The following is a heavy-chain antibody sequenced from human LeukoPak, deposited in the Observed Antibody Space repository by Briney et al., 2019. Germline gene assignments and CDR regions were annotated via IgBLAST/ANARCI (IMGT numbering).Heavy chain of an antibody. Sequence: SETLSLTCTVSGGSISSYYWSWIRQPPGKGLEWIGYIYYSGSTNYNPSLKSRVTISVDTSKNQFSLKLSSVTAADTAVYYCVRGLDSSSYVDSWGQGTLVTVSS. V-gene: IGHV4-59*01. CDR3: VRGLDSSSYVDS. D-gene: IGHD6-13*01. CDR1: GGSISSYY. CDR2: IYYSGST. J-gene: IGHJ4*02.